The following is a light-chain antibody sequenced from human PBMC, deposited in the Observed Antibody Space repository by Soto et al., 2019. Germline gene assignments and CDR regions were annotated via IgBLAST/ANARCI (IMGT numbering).Light chain of an antibody. CDR2: DTS. CDR1: QGIGDT. J-gene: IGKJ4*01. Sequence: EIVLTQSAGTLSGSAGEGATLSCRASQGIGDTLAWYQQKPGQTPRLLIYDTSIRATGVPARFSGSRYGAEFNLTISSLQSEDFAVYYCQHYVNWPLTFGGGTKVDIK. CDR3: QHYVNWPLT. V-gene: IGKV3-15*01.